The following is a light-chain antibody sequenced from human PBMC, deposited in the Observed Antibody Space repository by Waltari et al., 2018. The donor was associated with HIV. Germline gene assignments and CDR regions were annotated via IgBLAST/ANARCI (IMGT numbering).Light chain of an antibody. CDR3: QQANSVPFT. J-gene: IGKJ3*01. CDR1: QGISSR. V-gene: IGKV1-12*02. Sequence: DIQMTPSPSSVSASVGDRVTITCRASQGISSRLGWYQQKPGKAPTLLISSASGLQSGVPSRFSGSDSGTDFTLTIDSLQPEDFAIYYCQQANSVPFTFGPGTRVEIK. CDR2: SAS.